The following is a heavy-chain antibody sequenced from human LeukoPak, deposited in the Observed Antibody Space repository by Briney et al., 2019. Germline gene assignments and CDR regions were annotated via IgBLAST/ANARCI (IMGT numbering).Heavy chain of an antibody. CDR3: ARGINNAFDI. CDR1: GFTFSSYA. J-gene: IGHJ3*02. V-gene: IGHV3-21*01. Sequence: GGSLRLSCAASGFTFSSYAMNWVRQAPGKGLEWVSAISSSSSYIYYGDSVKGRFTISRDNAKNSLYLQMNSLRAEDTAVYYCARGINNAFDIWGQGTMVTVSS. D-gene: IGHD2/OR15-2a*01. CDR2: ISSSSSYI.